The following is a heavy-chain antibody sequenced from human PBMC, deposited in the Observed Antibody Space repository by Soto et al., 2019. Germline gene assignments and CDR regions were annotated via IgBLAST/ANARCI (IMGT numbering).Heavy chain of an antibody. D-gene: IGHD4-17*01. CDR2: ISYDGSNK. CDR3: AKADYGDAPYFDY. CDR1: GFTFSSYG. Sequence: GGSLRLSCAASGFTFSSYGMHWVRQAPGKGLEWVVVISYDGSNKYYADSVKGRFTISRDNSKNTLYLQMNSLRAEDTAVYYCAKADYGDAPYFDYWGQGTLVTVSS. V-gene: IGHV3-30*18. J-gene: IGHJ4*02.